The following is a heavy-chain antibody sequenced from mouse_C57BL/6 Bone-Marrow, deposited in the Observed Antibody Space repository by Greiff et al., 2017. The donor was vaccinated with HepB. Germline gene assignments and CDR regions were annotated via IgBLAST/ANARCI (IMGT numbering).Heavy chain of an antibody. CDR1: DSEVFPIAY. J-gene: IGHJ3*01. V-gene: IGHV15-2*01. D-gene: IGHD1-1*01. Sequence: VQLQQSGSELRSPGSSVKLSCKDFDSEVFPIAYMSWVRQKPGHGFEWIGGILPSIGRTIYGEKFEDKATLDADTLSNTAYLERNSLTSEDSAIYYCAREEINYYGSTLAYWGQGTLVTVSA. CDR3: AREEINYYGSTLAY. CDR2: ILPSIGRT.